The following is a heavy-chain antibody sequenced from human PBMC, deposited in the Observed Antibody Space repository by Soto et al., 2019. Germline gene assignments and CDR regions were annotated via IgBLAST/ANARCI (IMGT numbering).Heavy chain of an antibody. Sequence: QVQLVESGGGVVQPGRSLRLSCSASGFNFGHYAVHWVRQAPGKGLEWVAALSFDRSNEYYADSLRGRFTISRDNSKNTLYLQMNSLRAEDTAVYYCARVEYSFGTPFLDYWGQGTLVTVSS. J-gene: IGHJ4*02. D-gene: IGHD3-16*01. CDR1: GFNFGHYA. CDR3: ARVEYSFGTPFLDY. CDR2: LSFDRSNE. V-gene: IGHV3-30-3*01.